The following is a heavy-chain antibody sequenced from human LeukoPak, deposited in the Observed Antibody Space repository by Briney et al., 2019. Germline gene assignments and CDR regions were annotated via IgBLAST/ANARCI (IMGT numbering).Heavy chain of an antibody. CDR3: ARGSHAGREAFDI. V-gene: IGHV3-66*02. J-gene: IGHJ3*02. D-gene: IGHD2-2*01. Sequence: PGGSLRLSCAASGFTVSSNYMSWVRQAPGKGVEWVSVIYSGGSTYYADSVKGRFTISRDNSKNTLYLQMNSLRAEDTAVYYCARGSHAGREAFDIWGQGTMVTVSS. CDR1: GFTVSSNY. CDR2: IYSGGST.